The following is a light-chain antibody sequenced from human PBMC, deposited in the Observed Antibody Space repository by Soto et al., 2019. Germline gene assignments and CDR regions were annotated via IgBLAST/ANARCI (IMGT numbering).Light chain of an antibody. Sequence: DIPMTQSPSTLSASVGDRVTITCRTSQTIKNWLAWYQQKPGKAPQLLISKASSLQSGVPSRFRGSGSETEFTLTITSLQPDDIATYYCQQYNTYSLLSFGGGTKVEIK. J-gene: IGKJ4*01. CDR2: KAS. V-gene: IGKV1-5*03. CDR1: QTIKNW. CDR3: QQYNTYSLLS.